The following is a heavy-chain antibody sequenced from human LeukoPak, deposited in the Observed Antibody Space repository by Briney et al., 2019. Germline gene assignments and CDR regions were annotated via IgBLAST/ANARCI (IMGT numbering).Heavy chain of an antibody. Sequence: GGSLRLSCAASGFTVSSNYISWVRQAPGKGLEWVSVIYSGGSTYYADSVKGRFTISRDNSKNTLYLQMNSLRAEDTAVYYCASTRLYDSSGYYYSRGGLASDYWSQGTLVTVSS. V-gene: IGHV3-53*01. CDR1: GFTVSSNY. D-gene: IGHD3-22*01. CDR3: ASTRLYDSSGYYYSRGGLASDY. J-gene: IGHJ4*02. CDR2: IYSGGST.